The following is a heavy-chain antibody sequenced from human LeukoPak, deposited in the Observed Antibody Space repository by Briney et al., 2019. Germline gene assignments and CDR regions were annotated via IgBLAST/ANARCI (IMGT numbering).Heavy chain of an antibody. CDR1: GFTFSNYW. J-gene: IGHJ4*02. CDR3: ARGRGDY. Sequence: PGRSLRLSCAVSGFTFSNYWMGWVRQAPGKGLEWVANIRPDGSEKYYVDSVKGRFTISRDNAKNSLYVQVNSLRAEDTAVYYCARGRGDYWGQGTLVTVSS. D-gene: IGHD1-26*01. V-gene: IGHV3-7*01. CDR2: IRPDGSEK.